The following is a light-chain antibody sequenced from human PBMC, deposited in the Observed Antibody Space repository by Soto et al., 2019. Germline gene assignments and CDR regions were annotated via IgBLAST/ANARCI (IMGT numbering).Light chain of an antibody. CDR2: GAS. CDR3: QHYNDWPT. J-gene: IGKJ1*01. V-gene: IGKV3-15*01. Sequence: EIVLTQSPGTLSLSPGERATLSCRASQSVSNSYLAWYQQKPGQAPRLLIYGASTRATGIPARFSGSGSGTEFTLTISSLQSEDFAVYYCQHYNDWPTFGQGTKVDI. CDR1: QSVSNSY.